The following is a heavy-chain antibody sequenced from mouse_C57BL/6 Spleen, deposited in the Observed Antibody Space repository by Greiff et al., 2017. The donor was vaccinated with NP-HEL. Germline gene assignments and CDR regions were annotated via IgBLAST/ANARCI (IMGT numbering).Heavy chain of an antibody. V-gene: IGHV7-3*01. CDR3: ARFHSYYFYAMDY. CDR2: IRNKANGYTT. Sequence: EVKLVESGGGSVQPGGSLSLSCAASGFTFTDYYMSWVRQPPGKALEWLGFIRNKANGYTTEYSASVKGRFTISRDNSQSILYLQMNALRAEDSATYYCARFHSYYFYAMDYWGQGTSVTVSS. CDR1: GFTFTDYY. J-gene: IGHJ4*01. D-gene: IGHD2-10*01.